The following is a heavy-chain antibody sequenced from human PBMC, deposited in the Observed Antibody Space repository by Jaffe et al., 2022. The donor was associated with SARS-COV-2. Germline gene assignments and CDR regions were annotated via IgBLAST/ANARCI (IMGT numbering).Heavy chain of an antibody. V-gene: IGHV4-4*02. CDR2: IYHSGST. CDR3: ARAIPPSGWSYYYYYGMDV. CDR1: GGSISSSNW. D-gene: IGHD6-19*01. J-gene: IGHJ6*02. Sequence: QVQLQESGPGLVKPSGTLSLTCAVSGGSISSSNWWSWVRQPPGKGLEWIGEIYHSGSTNYNPSLKSRVTISVDKSKNQFSLKLSSVTAADTAVYYCARAIPPSGWSYYYYYGMDVWGQGTTVTVSS.